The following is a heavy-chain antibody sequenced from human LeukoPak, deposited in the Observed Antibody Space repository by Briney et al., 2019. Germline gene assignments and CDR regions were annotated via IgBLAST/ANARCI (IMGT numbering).Heavy chain of an antibody. CDR2: ISYDGSNK. CDR1: GFTFSSYG. D-gene: IGHD3-10*01. V-gene: IGHV3-30*03. Sequence: GGSLRLSCAASGFTFSSYGMHWVRQAPGKGLEWVAVISYDGSNKYYADSVKGRFTISRDNSKNTLYLQMNSLRAEDTAVYYCARAPRWFGESPFDYWGQGTLVTVSS. CDR3: ARAPRWFGESPFDY. J-gene: IGHJ4*02.